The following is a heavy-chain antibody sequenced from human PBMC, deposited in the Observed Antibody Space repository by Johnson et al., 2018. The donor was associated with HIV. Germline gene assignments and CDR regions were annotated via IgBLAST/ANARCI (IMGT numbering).Heavy chain of an antibody. Sequence: VQLVESGGGVVRPGGSLRLSCAASGFTFDDYGMSWVRQAPGKGLEWVSGINLNGGSTGYADSVKGRFTISRDTSKNTLYLQMNSLRPEDTAVYYCAREHRYYYDSSGYYRGDAFDIWGQGTMVTVSS. CDR1: GFTFDDYG. D-gene: IGHD3-22*01. CDR2: INLNGGST. J-gene: IGHJ3*02. V-gene: IGHV3-20*04. CDR3: AREHRYYYDSSGYYRGDAFDI.